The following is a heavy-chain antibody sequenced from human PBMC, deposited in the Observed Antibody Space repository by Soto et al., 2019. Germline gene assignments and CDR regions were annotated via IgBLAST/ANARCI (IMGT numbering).Heavy chain of an antibody. D-gene: IGHD1-26*01. V-gene: IGHV1-2*02. CDR3: ARDARIVGATTDWFDP. CDR2: INPNSGGT. CDR1: GYTFTGYY. Sequence: GASVKVSCKASGYTFTGYYMHWVRQAPGQGLEWMGWINPNSGGTNYAQKFQGRVTMTRDTSISTAYMELSRLRSDDTAVYYCARDARIVGATTDWFDPWGQGTLVTV. J-gene: IGHJ5*02.